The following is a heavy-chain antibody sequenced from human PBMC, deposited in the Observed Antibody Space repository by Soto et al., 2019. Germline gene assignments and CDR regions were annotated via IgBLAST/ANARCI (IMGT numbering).Heavy chain of an antibody. Sequence: ASVKVSCKASGYTFTSYVISWVRQAPGHGLEWMGWISAYNGNTNYAQKLQGRVTMTTDTSTSTAYMELRSLRSDDTAVYYCARDTHDFWSGYFDYWGQGTLVTVSS. V-gene: IGHV1-18*01. J-gene: IGHJ4*02. CDR2: ISAYNGNT. CDR3: ARDTHDFWSGYFDY. CDR1: GYTFTSYV. D-gene: IGHD3-3*01.